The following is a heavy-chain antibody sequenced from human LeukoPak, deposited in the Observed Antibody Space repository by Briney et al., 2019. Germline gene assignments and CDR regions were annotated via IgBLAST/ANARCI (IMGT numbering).Heavy chain of an antibody. CDR2: IYTSGST. V-gene: IGHV3-53*01. D-gene: IGHD3-10*01. J-gene: IGHJ4*02. CDR1: GFTVSSNY. CDR3: ARVTTSGSYKFDY. Sequence: GGSLRLSCAASGFTVSSNYISWVRQAPGKRLEWVSLIYTSGSTYYADSVKGRFTISRDTSKNTLYLQMNSLRAEDTAVYYCARVTTSGSYKFDYWGQGTLVTVSS.